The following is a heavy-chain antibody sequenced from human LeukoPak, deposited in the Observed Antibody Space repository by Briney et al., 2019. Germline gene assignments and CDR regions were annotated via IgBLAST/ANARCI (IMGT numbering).Heavy chain of an antibody. Sequence: SETLSLTCTVSGGSISSYYWSWIRQPAGKGLEWIGRIYTSGSTNYNPSLKSRVTMSVDTSKNQFSLKLSSVTAADTAVYYCARAAIVGATIAFDIWGQGTMVTVSS. J-gene: IGHJ3*02. CDR3: ARAAIVGATIAFDI. CDR2: IYTSGST. D-gene: IGHD1-26*01. CDR1: GGSISSYY. V-gene: IGHV4-4*07.